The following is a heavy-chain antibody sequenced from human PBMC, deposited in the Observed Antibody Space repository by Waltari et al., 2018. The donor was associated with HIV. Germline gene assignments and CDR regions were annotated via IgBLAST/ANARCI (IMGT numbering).Heavy chain of an antibody. CDR2: IFSNDEK. V-gene: IGHV2-26*01. Sequence: QVTLKESGPVLVKPTETLTLTCTVSGFSLSNARVGVSWIRQPPGKALEWLAHIFSNDEKSYSTSLKSRLTISKDTSKSQVVLTMTNMDPVDTATYYCARIRSVTTWGLGRGYYFDYWGQGTLVTVSS. D-gene: IGHD4-17*01. J-gene: IGHJ4*02. CDR1: GFSLSNARVG. CDR3: ARIRSVTTWGLGRGYYFDY.